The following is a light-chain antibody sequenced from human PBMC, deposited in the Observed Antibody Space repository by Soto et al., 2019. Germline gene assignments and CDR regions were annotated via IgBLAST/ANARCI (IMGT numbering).Light chain of an antibody. J-gene: IGKJ1*01. CDR1: QSVSSSY. CDR2: DAS. Sequence: EIVLTQSPATLSLSPGERATLSCVASQSVSSSYLAWYQQKPGLAHRLLIYDASSRATGITDRFSGSGSGTAFTLTISRLEPEAFALYYCQQSGSSPQTFGQGTKVDIK. V-gene: IGKV3D-20*01. CDR3: QQSGSSPQT.